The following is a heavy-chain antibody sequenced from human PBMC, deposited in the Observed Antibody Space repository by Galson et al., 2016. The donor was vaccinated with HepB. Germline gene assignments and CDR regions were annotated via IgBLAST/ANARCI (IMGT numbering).Heavy chain of an antibody. D-gene: IGHD3-9*01. CDR1: GFIFSNYA. CDR3: AKEGRDILTGYYNGDAFDI. V-gene: IGHV3-23*01. CDR2: ISGSGGST. J-gene: IGHJ3*02. Sequence: SLRLSCAASGFIFSNYAMSWVRQAPGKGLEWVSAISGSGGSTYYADSVKGRFTISRDNSKNTLYLQMNSLRAEDTAVYYCAKEGRDILTGYYNGDAFDIWGQGTMVTVSS.